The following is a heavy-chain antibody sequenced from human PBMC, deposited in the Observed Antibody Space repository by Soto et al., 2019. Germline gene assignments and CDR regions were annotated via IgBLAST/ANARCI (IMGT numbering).Heavy chain of an antibody. Sequence: NPSETLSLTCTVSGGSISSYYWSWIRQPPGKGLEWIGYMYYSGISNYNPSLKSRVTILLDTPKNQFSLNMSSVTAADSAVYYCAWGASGYYPLAWFDPWGQGTLVTVSS. J-gene: IGHJ5*02. CDR3: AWGASGYYPLAWFDP. D-gene: IGHD3-3*01. CDR2: MYYSGIS. CDR1: GGSISSYY. V-gene: IGHV4-59*01.